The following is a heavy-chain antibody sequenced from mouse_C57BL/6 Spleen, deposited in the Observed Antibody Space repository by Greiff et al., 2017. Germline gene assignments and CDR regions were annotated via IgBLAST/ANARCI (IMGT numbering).Heavy chain of an antibody. CDR1: GFTFTDYY. CDR2: IRNKANGYTT. V-gene: IGHV7-3*01. Sequence: EVKVVESGGGLVQPGGSLSLSCAASGFTFTDYYMSWVRQPPGKALEWLGFIRNKANGYTTEYSASVKGRFTISRDNSQSILYLQMNALRAEDSATDYCARYHYDYEGGYYAMDYWGQGTSVTVSS. CDR3: ARYHYDYEGGYYAMDY. J-gene: IGHJ4*01. D-gene: IGHD2-4*01.